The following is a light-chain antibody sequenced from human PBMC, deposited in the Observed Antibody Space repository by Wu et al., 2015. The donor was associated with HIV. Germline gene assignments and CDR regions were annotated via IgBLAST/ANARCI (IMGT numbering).Light chain of an antibody. J-gene: IGKJ2*01. Sequence: EVVMTQSPATLSVSPGERATLSCRASQSVTTNLAWYQQKPGQAPRLLIYGASTRASGIPATFSGRGSGTEFTLTINTVQSEDFAIYYCQQYDIWPYTFGQGTNLDI. CDR3: QQYDIWPYT. CDR1: QSVTTN. CDR2: GAS. V-gene: IGKV3-15*01.